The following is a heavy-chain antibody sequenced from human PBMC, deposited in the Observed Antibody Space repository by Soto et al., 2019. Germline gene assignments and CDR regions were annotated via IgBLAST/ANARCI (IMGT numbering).Heavy chain of an antibody. CDR1: AFTFKNHW. V-gene: IGHV3-74*01. Sequence: EVQLVESGGSLVQPGGSQRLSCAASAFTFKNHWMHWVRQVPGKGPVWVSRINGDGSFTSYADAVKGRFTISRDNAKNTLSLQMDSLRAEDTAVYYCAREIYDDYDSSGFDHWGQGTLVTVSS. CDR3: AREIYDDYDSSGFDH. D-gene: IGHD3-22*01. J-gene: IGHJ4*02. CDR2: INGDGSFT.